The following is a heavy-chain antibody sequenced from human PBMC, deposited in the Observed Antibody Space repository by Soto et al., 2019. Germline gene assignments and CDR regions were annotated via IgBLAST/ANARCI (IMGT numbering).Heavy chain of an antibody. Sequence: PGGSLRLSCAASGLIFSDYHMDWVRQAPGKGLEWVGRIRRKANSYTTEYAASVKGRFTISRDDSKNSLYLQMNSLKTEDTAVYYCAMLGGRSVGSNDMDVWGPGTTVTVSS. CDR3: AMLGGRSVGSNDMDV. V-gene: IGHV3-72*01. CDR2: IRRKANSYTT. D-gene: IGHD6-19*01. J-gene: IGHJ6*02. CDR1: GLIFSDYH.